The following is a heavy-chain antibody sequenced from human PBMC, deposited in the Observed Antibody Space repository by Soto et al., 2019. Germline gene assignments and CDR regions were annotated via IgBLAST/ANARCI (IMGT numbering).Heavy chain of an antibody. CDR3: ARDLGAANWFDS. D-gene: IGHD6-13*01. Sequence: SETLSLTCTVSGGSISSGGYYWSWIRQHPGKGLEWIGYIYYSGSTYYNPSLKSRVTISVDTSKNQFSLKLSSVTAADTAVYYCARDLGAANWFDSWGQGTLVTVSS. V-gene: IGHV4-31*03. CDR2: IYYSGST. J-gene: IGHJ5*01. CDR1: GGSISSGGYY.